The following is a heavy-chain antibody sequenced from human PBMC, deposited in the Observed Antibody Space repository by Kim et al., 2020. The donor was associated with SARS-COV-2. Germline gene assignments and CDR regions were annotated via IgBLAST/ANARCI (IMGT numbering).Heavy chain of an antibody. Sequence: KGRFTIARDNAKNSLYLQMNSLGAEDTALYYCAKWGSAAVVAVLDAFDVWGQGTMVTVSS. V-gene: IGHV3-9*01. CDR3: AKWGSAAVVAVLDAFDV. D-gene: IGHD2-15*01. J-gene: IGHJ3*01.